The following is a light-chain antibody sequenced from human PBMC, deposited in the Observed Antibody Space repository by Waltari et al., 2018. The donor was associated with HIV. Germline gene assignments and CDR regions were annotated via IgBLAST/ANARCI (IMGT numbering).Light chain of an antibody. CDR2: LGC. CDR1: QSLMHSNGYNY. V-gene: IGKV2-28*01. J-gene: IGKJ3*01. CDR3: MKGLQNPRT. Sequence: DIVMTQSPLSLSVIPGEPASISCRSSQSLMHSNGYNYLDWYLQKPGQSPQLLIYLGCNRAYGVPDRVSGSITGTDFTMKISRVEAKDIGVYCFMKGLQNPRTFVPGSKVDIK.